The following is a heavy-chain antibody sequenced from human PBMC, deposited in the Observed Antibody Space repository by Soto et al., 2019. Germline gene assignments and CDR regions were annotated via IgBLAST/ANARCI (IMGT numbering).Heavy chain of an antibody. CDR2: INAANGDT. V-gene: IGHV1-3*01. CDR3: VRRHVSATGIDWFDP. CDR1: GYTFTSYG. D-gene: IGHD6-13*01. Sequence: ASVKVSCKASGYTFTSYGIHWVRQAPGQRLEWMGWINAANGDTKYSPKFQGRVTITRDTSASTAYMELSSLRSEDTAVYYCVRRHVSATGIDWFDPWGQGTLVTSPQ. J-gene: IGHJ5*02.